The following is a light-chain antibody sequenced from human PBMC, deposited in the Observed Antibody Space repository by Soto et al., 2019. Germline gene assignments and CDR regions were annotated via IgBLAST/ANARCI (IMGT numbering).Light chain of an antibody. CDR1: QSISDS. CDR2: AAS. Sequence: DIQMTQSPSSLSASVGDRVTITCRASQSISDSLNCYQHKPGTFPKLLIYAASSLQSGVPSRFSGGGSGTDFTLTISSLQPEDFVTYFCQQSFSFPATFGGGTKVDIK. J-gene: IGKJ4*01. CDR3: QQSFSFPAT. V-gene: IGKV1-39*01.